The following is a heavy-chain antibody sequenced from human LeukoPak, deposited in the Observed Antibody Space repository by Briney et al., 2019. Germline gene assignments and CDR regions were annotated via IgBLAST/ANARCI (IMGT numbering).Heavy chain of an antibody. D-gene: IGHD3-10*01. V-gene: IGHV4-61*01. J-gene: IGHJ6*02. Sequence: SETLSLTCTVSGASVSSGSYYWSWIRQPPGKGLEWIGYIYYSGSTNYNPSLKSRVTISVDTSKNQFSLKLSSVTAADTAVYYCARGIRGVINYAVDVWGQGTTVTVSS. CDR2: IYYSGST. CDR1: GASVSSGSYY. CDR3: ARGIRGVINYAVDV.